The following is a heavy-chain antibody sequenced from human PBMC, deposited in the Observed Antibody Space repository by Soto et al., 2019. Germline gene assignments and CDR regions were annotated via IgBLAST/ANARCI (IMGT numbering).Heavy chain of an antibody. CDR3: ARDRDIYGWGNYYILIDF. CDR2: IIPLFGTP. J-gene: IGHJ4*02. V-gene: IGHV1-69*01. CDR1: GGIFSTYA. D-gene: IGHD3-10*01. Sequence: QVQLVQSGAEVKKPGSSVKVSCKASGGIFSTYAISWLRQAPGQGLEWMGGIIPLFGTPSYAQRFQGRVTITADESTSTEDVALRRVRSEITAVLSCARDRDIYGWGNYYILIDFWGQGSMISASS.